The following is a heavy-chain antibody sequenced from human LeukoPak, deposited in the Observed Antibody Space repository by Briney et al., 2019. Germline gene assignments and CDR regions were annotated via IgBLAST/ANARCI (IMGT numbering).Heavy chain of an antibody. D-gene: IGHD4/OR15-4a*01. V-gene: IGHV3-7*01. J-gene: IGHJ4*02. Sequence: GGSLRPSCAASGFTFSSYWMSWVRQAPGKGLEWVANIKQDGSEKYYVDSVKGRFTISRDNAKNSLDLQMNSLRAEDTAVYYCARDTLGEGEDANYAVYYFDYWGQGTPVTVSS. CDR1: GFTFSSYW. CDR2: IKQDGSEK. CDR3: ARDTLGEGEDANYAVYYFDY.